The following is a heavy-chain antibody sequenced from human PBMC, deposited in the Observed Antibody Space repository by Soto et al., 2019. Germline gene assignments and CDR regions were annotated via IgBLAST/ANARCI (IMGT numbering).Heavy chain of an antibody. CDR1: GGSISSYY. V-gene: IGHV4-59*01. CDR2: IYYSGST. D-gene: IGHD6-19*01. J-gene: IGHJ4*02. CDR3: ARDSGSGYSSYYFDY. Sequence: KTSETLSLTCTVSGGSISSYYWSWIRQPPGKGLEWIGYIYYSGSTNYNPSLKSRVTISVDTSKNQFSLKLSPVTAADTAVYYCARDSGSGYSSYYFDYWGQGTLVTVSS.